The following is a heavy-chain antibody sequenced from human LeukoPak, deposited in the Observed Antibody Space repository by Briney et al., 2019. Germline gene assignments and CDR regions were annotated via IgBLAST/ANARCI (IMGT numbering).Heavy chain of an antibody. D-gene: IGHD6-19*01. J-gene: IGHJ4*02. CDR2: IYSAGST. V-gene: IGHV3-53*01. CDR1: GFTVSSNY. CDR3: ARDNGGWYGY. Sequence: GVSLRLSCAASGFTVSSNYMSWVRQAPGKGLEWVSVIYSAGSTYYADSVKGRFTISRDNSKNTLYLQMNSLRAEDTAVYYCARDNGGWYGYWGQGTLVTVSS.